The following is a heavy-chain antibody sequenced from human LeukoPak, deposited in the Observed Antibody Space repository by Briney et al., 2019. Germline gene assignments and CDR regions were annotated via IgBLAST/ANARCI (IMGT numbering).Heavy chain of an antibody. CDR3: ARRSYQLLYGYYYYYMDV. CDR1: GGSISSSSYY. CDR2: INYSGSS. Sequence: SETLSLTCTVSGGSISSSSYYWSWIRQPPGKGLEWIGEINYSGSSNYSPSLKSRVTISVDTSKNQFSLKLRSVTAADTAVYYCARRSYQLLYGYYYYYMDVWGKGTTVTVSS. D-gene: IGHD2-2*02. J-gene: IGHJ6*03. V-gene: IGHV4-39*01.